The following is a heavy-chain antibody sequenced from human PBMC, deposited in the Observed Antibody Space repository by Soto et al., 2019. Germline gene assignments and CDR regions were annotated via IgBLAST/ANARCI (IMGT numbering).Heavy chain of an antibody. D-gene: IGHD3-3*01. J-gene: IGHJ6*02. Sequence: GGSLRLSCAASGFTFSSYAMHWVRQAPGKGLEWVAVISYDGSNKYYADSVKGRFTISRDNSKNTLYLQMNSLRAEDTAVYYCARAGYYFWSGYYYYYGMDVWGQGTTVTVSS. CDR3: ARAGYYFWSGYYYYYGMDV. CDR1: GFTFSSYA. CDR2: ISYDGSNK. V-gene: IGHV3-30-3*01.